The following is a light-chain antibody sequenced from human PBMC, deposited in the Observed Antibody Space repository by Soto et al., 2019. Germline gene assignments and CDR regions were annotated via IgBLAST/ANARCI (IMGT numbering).Light chain of an antibody. Sequence: QSVLTQPPSASGTPGQRVTISCSGSNSNIGNNFAYWYQQLPGTAPKLLIYRNDQRPSGVPDRISGSKSGTSASLAISGLRSEDEADYYCAAWDDSLNGVVFGGGPKVTVL. CDR1: NSNIGNNF. CDR3: AAWDDSLNGVV. J-gene: IGLJ2*01. V-gene: IGLV1-47*01. CDR2: RND.